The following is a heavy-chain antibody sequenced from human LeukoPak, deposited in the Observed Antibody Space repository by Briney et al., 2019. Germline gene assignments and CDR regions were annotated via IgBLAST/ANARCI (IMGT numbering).Heavy chain of an antibody. D-gene: IGHD6-13*01. J-gene: IGHJ4*02. CDR3: ARDRRDRIAAAGIFDN. V-gene: IGHV3-21*01. CDR1: GFTFSSYS. CDR2: ISSSSSYV. Sequence: GGSLRLSCAASGFTFSSYSMNWVRQAPGKGLEWVSSISSSSSYVYYADSVKGRFTISRDNAKNSLYLQMNSLRAEDTAVYYCARDRRDRIAAAGIFDNWGQGTLVTVSS.